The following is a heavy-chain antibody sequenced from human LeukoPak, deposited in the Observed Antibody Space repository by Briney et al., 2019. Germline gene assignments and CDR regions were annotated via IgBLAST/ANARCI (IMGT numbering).Heavy chain of an antibody. CDR2: IHYSGST. V-gene: IGHV4-59*01. Sequence: SETLSLTCTVSGGSISSYYWSWIRQPPGKGLEWIGYIHYSGSTNYNPSLKSRVTISVDTSKNQFSLKLSSVTAADTAVYYCARDSRYDFWSGYYDYWGQGTLVTVSS. CDR1: GGSISSYY. CDR3: ARDSRYDFWSGYYDY. J-gene: IGHJ4*02. D-gene: IGHD3-3*01.